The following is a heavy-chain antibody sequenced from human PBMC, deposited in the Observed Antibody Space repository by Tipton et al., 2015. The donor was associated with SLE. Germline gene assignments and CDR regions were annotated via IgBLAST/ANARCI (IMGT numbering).Heavy chain of an antibody. CDR2: IWFDGSDT. Sequence: SLRLSCAASGFTFSDYVMHWVRQAPGKGLEWVGLIWFDGSDTFYGDSVKGRFTISRDNSKNTLYLQMNSLRADDTAVYYCAKSFCSGGSCYEFDWWGQGTLVAVSS. CDR1: GFTFSDYV. CDR3: AKSFCSGGSCYEFDW. V-gene: IGHV3-33*03. J-gene: IGHJ4*02. D-gene: IGHD2-15*01.